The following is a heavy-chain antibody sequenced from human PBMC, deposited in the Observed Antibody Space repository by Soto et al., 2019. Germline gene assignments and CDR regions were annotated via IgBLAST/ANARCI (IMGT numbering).Heavy chain of an antibody. Sequence: SETLSLTCTVSGGSISSYYWSWIRQPPGKGLEWIGYIYYSASTNYSPSLKSRVTISVDTSKNQFSLNLSSVTAADTAVYYCARHLPYCGGDCYSLDYWGQGTLVTV. CDR3: ARHLPYCGGDCYSLDY. CDR1: GGSISSYY. CDR2: IYYSAST. D-gene: IGHD2-21*02. J-gene: IGHJ4*02. V-gene: IGHV4-59*08.